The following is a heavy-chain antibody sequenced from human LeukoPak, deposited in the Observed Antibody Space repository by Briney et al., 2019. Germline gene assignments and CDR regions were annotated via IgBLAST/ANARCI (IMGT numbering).Heavy chain of an antibody. CDR2: ISHDGAST. J-gene: IGHJ2*01. CDR1: GYTFYNYA. V-gene: IGHV3-23*01. Sequence: PGRSLRLSCAASGYTFYNYAVTWVRQAPGKGLEWVSSISHDGASTHYADSVKGRFTISRDNSKNTVFLQMDSPRAEDTAVYFCAKYGSGQLWLLGWYFDFWGRGTLASVSS. D-gene: IGHD3-16*01. CDR3: AKYGSGQLWLLGWYFDF.